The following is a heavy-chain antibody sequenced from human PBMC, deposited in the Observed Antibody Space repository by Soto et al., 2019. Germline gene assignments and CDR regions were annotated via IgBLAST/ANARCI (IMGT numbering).Heavy chain of an antibody. J-gene: IGHJ5*02. CDR3: ARGGGRVAPPWFVP. CDR2: IGTAGDT. D-gene: IGHD3-16*01. CDR1: GFTFSSYD. Sequence: EVQLVESGGGLVQPGGSLRLSCAASGFTFSSYDMHWVRQATGKGLEWVSAIGTAGDTYYPGSVKGRFTISRENAKNSLYREMNILRAGDTAVYYSARGGGRVAPPWFVPWGQGTLVTVSS. V-gene: IGHV3-13*04.